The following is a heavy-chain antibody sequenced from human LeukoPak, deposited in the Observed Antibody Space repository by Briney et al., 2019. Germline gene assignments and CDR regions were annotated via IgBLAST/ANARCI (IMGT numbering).Heavy chain of an antibody. D-gene: IGHD3-9*01. V-gene: IGHV4-38-2*01. CDR1: GYSIINNNY. Sequence: SETLSLTCAVSGYSIINNNYWGWIRQPPGKGLEWIGHIYHGGSTYYNPSLKSRVTISVDTSKNQFSVKLNSVTAADTAVYYCARTSLTGILPDFDHWGQGTLVTVSS. CDR3: ARTSLTGILPDFDH. CDR2: IYHGGST. J-gene: IGHJ4*02.